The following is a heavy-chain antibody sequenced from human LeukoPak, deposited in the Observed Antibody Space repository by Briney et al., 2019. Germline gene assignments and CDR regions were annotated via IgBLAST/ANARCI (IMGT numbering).Heavy chain of an antibody. CDR1: GFTFSSYS. J-gene: IGHJ6*02. D-gene: IGHD3-10*01. Sequence: PGESLTLSCAASGFTFSSYSKNWVRHGPPKGREWVSSVGSRSGSIYYADSVKGRFTISRDNAKNSLYLQMSSLRAEDTAVYYCARDSGSGRGNYYYGMDVWGQGTTVTVSS. V-gene: IGHV3-21*01. CDR3: ARDSGSGRGNYYYGMDV. CDR2: VGSRSGSI.